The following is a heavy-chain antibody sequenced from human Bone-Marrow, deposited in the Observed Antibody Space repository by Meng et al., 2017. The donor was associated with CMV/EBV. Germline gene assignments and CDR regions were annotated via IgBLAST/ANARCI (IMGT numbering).Heavy chain of an antibody. V-gene: IGHV2-5*01. CDR1: GFSLSTSGVG. Sequence: SGPTLVKPTQTLTLTCTFSGFSLSTSGVGVGWIRQPPGKALEWLALIYWNDDKRYSPSLKSRLTITKDTSKNQVVLTMTNMDPVDTATYYCAGAVAGKGPPRPWVHWGQATLVTVSS. CDR2: IYWNDDK. CDR3: AGAVAGKGPPRPWVH. D-gene: IGHD6-19*01. J-gene: IGHJ4*02.